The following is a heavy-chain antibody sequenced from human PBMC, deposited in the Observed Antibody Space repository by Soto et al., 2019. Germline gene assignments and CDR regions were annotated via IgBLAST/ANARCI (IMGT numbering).Heavy chain of an antibody. J-gene: IGHJ6*02. CDR3: ARDRVVPAAIYYYGMDV. CDR2: ISSSSSYI. CDR1: GFPFGENA. V-gene: IGHV3-21*01. Sequence: GGSLRLSCAASGFPFGENAMSWVRQAPGKGLEWVSSISSSSSYIYYADSVKGRFTISRDNAKNSLYLQMNSLRAEDTAVYYCARDRVVPAAIYYYGMDVWGQGTTVTVSS. D-gene: IGHD2-2*01.